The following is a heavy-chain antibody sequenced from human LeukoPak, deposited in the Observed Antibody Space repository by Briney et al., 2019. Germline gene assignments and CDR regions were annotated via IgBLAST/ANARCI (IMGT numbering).Heavy chain of an antibody. CDR2: INSDGSWT. Sequence: GGSLRLSCAASGNYWMHWVRQAPGKRLVWVSHINSDGSWTSYADSVKGRFTISKDNAKNTVYLQMNSLRAEDTAVYYCARVRDSSGWAFDYWGQGTLVTVSS. D-gene: IGHD6-19*01. J-gene: IGHJ4*02. CDR3: ARVRDSSGWAFDY. CDR1: GNYW. V-gene: IGHV3-74*01.